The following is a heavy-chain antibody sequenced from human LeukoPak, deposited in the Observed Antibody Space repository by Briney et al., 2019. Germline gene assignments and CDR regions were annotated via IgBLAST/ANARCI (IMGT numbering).Heavy chain of an antibody. D-gene: IGHD6-19*01. J-gene: IGHJ4*02. CDR3: ARVFQVGMAVADY. CDR2: INPNSGGT. V-gene: IGHV1-2*06. CDR1: GYTFTGYY. Sequence: ASVKVSCKASGYTFTGYYMHWVRQAPGQGLEWMGRINPNSGGTNYAQKFQGRVTMTRDTSISTAYMELSRLRSDDAAVYYCARVFQVGMAVADYWGQGTLVTVSS.